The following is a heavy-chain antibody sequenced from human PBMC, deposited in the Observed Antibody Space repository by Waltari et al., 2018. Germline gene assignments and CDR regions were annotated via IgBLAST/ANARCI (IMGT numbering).Heavy chain of an antibody. V-gene: IGHV1-69*13. D-gene: IGHD3-22*01. CDR1: GGTFSSYA. J-gene: IGHJ4*02. Sequence: QVQLVQSGAEVKKPGSSVKVSCKASGGTFSSYAISWVRQAPGQGLEWMGGIIPIFGTANYAQKFKGRVTITADESTSTAYMELSSLRSEDTAVYYCARDPPPYYDSSGYYSNYWGQGTLVTVSS. CDR3: ARDPPPYYDSSGYYSNY. CDR2: IIPIFGTA.